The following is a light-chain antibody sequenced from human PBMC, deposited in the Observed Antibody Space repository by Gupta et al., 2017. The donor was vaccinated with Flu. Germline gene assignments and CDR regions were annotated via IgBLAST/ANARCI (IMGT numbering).Light chain of an antibody. CDR1: QSINSG. Sequence: PSTRSASVGDRVTITCRASQSINSGLAWYQQKPGKAPKLLIYEASTLERGAPSRFSGSGSGTEFTLTISNLQPDDFATFYCQQYHNYPLTFGQGTQVEIK. CDR2: EAS. CDR3: QQYHNYPLT. J-gene: IGKJ5*01. V-gene: IGKV1-5*03.